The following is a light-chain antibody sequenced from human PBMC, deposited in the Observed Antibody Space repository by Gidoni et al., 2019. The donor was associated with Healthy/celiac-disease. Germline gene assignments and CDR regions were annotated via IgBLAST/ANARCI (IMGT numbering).Light chain of an antibody. V-gene: IGLV3-21*02. CDR3: QVWDSSSDHPG. Sequence: SYVLTQPPSVSVPPGQTARSTCGGNNIGSKSVHWYQQKPGQAPVLVVYDDSDRPSGIPERFSGSNSGNTATLTISRVEAGDEADYYCQVWDSSSDHPGFGGGTKLTVL. CDR2: DDS. J-gene: IGLJ2*01. CDR1: NIGSKS.